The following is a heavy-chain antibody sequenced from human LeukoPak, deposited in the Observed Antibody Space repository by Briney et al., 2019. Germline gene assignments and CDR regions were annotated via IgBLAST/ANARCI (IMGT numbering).Heavy chain of an antibody. V-gene: IGHV3-7*03. D-gene: IGHD5-18*01. Sequence: GSLRLSCVASGLTVSNHWMSWVHQAPGKGLEWVANIREERGQEYYVDSVKGRFTISKNSAKNSLYLQMNTLRVEDTAMYYCASLDTAKQPLANHWGQGTLVTVSS. CDR1: GLTVSNHW. CDR2: IREERGQE. J-gene: IGHJ5*02. CDR3: ASLDTAKQPLANH.